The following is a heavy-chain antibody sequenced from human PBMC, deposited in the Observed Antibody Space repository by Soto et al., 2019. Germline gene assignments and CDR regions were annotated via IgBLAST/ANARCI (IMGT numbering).Heavy chain of an antibody. CDR3: ARSLGYCSSTSCYNGDYYYYYGMDV. J-gene: IGHJ6*01. CDR1: GGTFSSYA. V-gene: IGHV1-69*01. Sequence: QVQLVQSGAEVKKPGSSVKVSCKASGGTFSSYAISWVRQAPGQGLEWMGGIIPIFGTANYAQKFQGRVTITADESTSTAYMELSSLRSEDTAVDYCARSLGYCSSTSCYNGDYYYYYGMDVW. D-gene: IGHD2-2*02. CDR2: IIPIFGTA.